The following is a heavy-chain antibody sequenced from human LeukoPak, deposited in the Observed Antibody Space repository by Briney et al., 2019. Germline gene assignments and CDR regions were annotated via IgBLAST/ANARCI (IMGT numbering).Heavy chain of an antibody. V-gene: IGHV3-66*01. CDR1: GSTVSSNY. CDR2: IYSGDST. J-gene: IGHJ6*02. CDR3: ARDESRRKSHYNYALDV. Sequence: GGSLRLSCAASGSTVSSNYMSWVRQAPGKGLECVSVIYSGDSTYYADSVKGRFTISRDNSKNTLYLQMNSLRAEDTAVYYCARDESRRKSHYNYALDVWGQGTTVTVSS.